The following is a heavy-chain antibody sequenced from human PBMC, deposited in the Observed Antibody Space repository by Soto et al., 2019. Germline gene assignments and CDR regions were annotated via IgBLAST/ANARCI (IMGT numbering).Heavy chain of an antibody. CDR3: ARDQSSGVFDY. V-gene: IGHV1-18*01. J-gene: IGHJ4*02. CDR2: ISPYNGNT. Sequence: QGQLVQSGGEVKQPGASVRVSCKATGYTFINSAIAWVRQAPGQGLEWMGWISPYNGNTNYAQRVQGRVTITTDTSKSTAYMEIRRLRSDDTAVYYCARDQSSGVFDYWGQGTLVTVST. D-gene: IGHD3-22*01. CDR1: GYTFINSA.